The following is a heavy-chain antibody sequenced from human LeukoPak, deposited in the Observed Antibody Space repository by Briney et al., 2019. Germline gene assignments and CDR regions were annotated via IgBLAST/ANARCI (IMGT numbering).Heavy chain of an antibody. CDR2: IYYSGST. V-gene: IGHV4-31*03. J-gene: IGHJ6*03. CDR3: ARDTYYYGSGSSSGRYYYYMDV. D-gene: IGHD3-10*01. Sequence: PSQTLSLTCTVSGGSISSGGYYWSWIRQHPGKGLEWIGYIYYSGSTYYNPSLKSRVTISVDTSKNQFSLKLSSVTAADTAAYYCARDTYYYGSGSSSGRYYYYMDVWGKGTTVTVSS. CDR1: GGSISSGGYY.